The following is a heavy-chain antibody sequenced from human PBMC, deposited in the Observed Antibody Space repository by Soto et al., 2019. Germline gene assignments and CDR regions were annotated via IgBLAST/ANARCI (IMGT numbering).Heavy chain of an antibody. D-gene: IGHD3-10*01. CDR2: IYPSDSDT. J-gene: IGHJ3*02. CDR3: ARRPGSAFAI. V-gene: IGHV5-51*01. Sequence: PGESLKISCKASGYSFTTNWIGWVRQMPGKGLEWMGIIYPSDSDTKYSPSFQGQVTISADKSINTAYLQWSSLKASDTAMYYCARRPGSAFAIWGQGTMVTVSS. CDR1: GYSFTTNW.